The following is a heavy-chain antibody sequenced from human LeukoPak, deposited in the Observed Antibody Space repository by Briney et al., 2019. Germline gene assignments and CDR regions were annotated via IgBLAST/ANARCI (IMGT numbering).Heavy chain of an antibody. CDR2: ISAYNGNT. Sequence: ASVKVSCKASGGTFSSYAISWVRQAPGQGLEWMGWISAYNGNTNYAQKLQGRVTMTTDTSTSTAYMELRSLRSDDTAVYYCARQGHYYDSSGPPPDGYFDYWGQGTLVTVSS. D-gene: IGHD3-22*01. CDR1: GGTFSSYA. CDR3: ARQGHYYDSSGPPPDGYFDY. V-gene: IGHV1-18*01. J-gene: IGHJ4*02.